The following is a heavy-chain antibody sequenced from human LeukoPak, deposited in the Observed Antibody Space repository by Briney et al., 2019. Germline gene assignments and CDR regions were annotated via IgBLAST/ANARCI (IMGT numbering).Heavy chain of an antibody. CDR3: ARGFNGSGWYYFDY. D-gene: IGHD6-19*01. Sequence: SSETLSLTCTVSGGSISSYYWSWIRQPPGKGLEWIGEINHSGSTNYNPSLKSRVTISVDTSKNQFSLKLSSVTAADTAVYYCARGFNGSGWYYFDYWGQGTLVTVSS. V-gene: IGHV4-34*01. CDR2: INHSGST. J-gene: IGHJ4*02. CDR1: GGSISSYY.